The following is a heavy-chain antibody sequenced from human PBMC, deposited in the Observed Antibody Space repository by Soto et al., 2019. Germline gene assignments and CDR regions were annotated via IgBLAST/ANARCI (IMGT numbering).Heavy chain of an antibody. J-gene: IGHJ6*02. Sequence: VKVSCKASGFTCTSSAVQWVRQARGQRLEWIGWIVVGSGNTNYAQKFQERVTITRDMSTSTAYMELSSLRSEDTAVYYCAAGEVVIIYYGMDVWGQGTTVTVSS. CDR3: AAGEVVIIYYGMDV. V-gene: IGHV1-58*01. CDR2: IVVGSGNT. D-gene: IGHD3-3*01. CDR1: GFTCTSSA.